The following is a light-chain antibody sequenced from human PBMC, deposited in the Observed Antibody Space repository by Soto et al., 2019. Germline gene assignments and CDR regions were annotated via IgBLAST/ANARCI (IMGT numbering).Light chain of an antibody. J-gene: IGKJ1*01. V-gene: IGKV3-20*01. Sequence: EIVLTQSPGTLSLSPGERATLSCRASQSVSSSYLAWYQQKPGQAPRLLIYGASSRATGIPDRFSGSGSGTDFTLTISRLEPEDFAVYYWQQYGISPRTFGQGTKVELK. CDR1: QSVSSSY. CDR3: QQYGISPRT. CDR2: GAS.